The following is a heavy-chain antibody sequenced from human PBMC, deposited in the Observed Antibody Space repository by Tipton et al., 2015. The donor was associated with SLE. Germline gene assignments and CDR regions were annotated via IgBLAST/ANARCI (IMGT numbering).Heavy chain of an antibody. CDR2: ISSSGSTI. D-gene: IGHD6-19*01. Sequence: GSLRLSCAASGFTFSSYEMNWVRQAPGKGLEWVSYISSSGSTIYYADSVKGRFTISRDNAENSLYLQMNSLRAEDTAVYYCASASSGWYKRYFQHWGQGTLVTVSS. CDR1: GFTFSSYE. J-gene: IGHJ1*01. CDR3: ASASSGWYKRYFQH. V-gene: IGHV3-48*03.